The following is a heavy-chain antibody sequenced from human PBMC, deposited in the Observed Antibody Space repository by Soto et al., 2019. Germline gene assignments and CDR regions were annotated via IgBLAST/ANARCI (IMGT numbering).Heavy chain of an antibody. D-gene: IGHD2-21*02. CDR2: ISFDGTAT. Sequence: EVQLVESGGGLVQPGGSLRLSCAASGFSFSSSWMHWVRQAPGKGLVWVSRISFDGTATTSADAVKGRFIISRDNAKNTLFLQMHNLRADDTAMYYCVRDRRLRGHPFDSWGQGTFVSVSS. J-gene: IGHJ3*02. CDR1: GFSFSSSW. V-gene: IGHV3-74*03. CDR3: VRDRRLRGHPFDS.